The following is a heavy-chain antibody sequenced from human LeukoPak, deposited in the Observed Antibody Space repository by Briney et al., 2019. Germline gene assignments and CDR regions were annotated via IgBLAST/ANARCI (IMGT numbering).Heavy chain of an antibody. V-gene: IGHV4-59*08. D-gene: IGHD6-13*01. CDR2: IYYSGST. CDR1: GGSISSYY. CDR3: ARSGGIASHSWFDP. J-gene: IGHJ5*02. Sequence: SETLSLTCTVSGGSISSYYWSWIRQPPGKGLEWIGYIYYSGSTNYNPSLKSRVSISVDMSKNQFSLKLTSVTATDTAVYYCARSGGIASHSWFDPWGQGTLVTVSS.